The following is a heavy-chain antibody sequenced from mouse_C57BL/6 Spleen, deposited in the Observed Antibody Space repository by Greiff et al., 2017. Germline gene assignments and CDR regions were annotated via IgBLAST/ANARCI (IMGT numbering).Heavy chain of an antibody. CDR1: GYAFSSSW. Sequence: QVQLQQSGPELVKPGASVKISCKASGYAFSSSWMNWVKQWPGKGLEWIGRIYPGDGDTNYNGKFKGKATLTADTSASAAYMQLSSLTSEDSAVYFCAGTTVVAYYYAMDYGGQGTSVTVSS. CDR2: IYPGDGDT. V-gene: IGHV1-82*01. CDR3: AGTTVVAYYYAMDY. J-gene: IGHJ4*01. D-gene: IGHD1-1*01.